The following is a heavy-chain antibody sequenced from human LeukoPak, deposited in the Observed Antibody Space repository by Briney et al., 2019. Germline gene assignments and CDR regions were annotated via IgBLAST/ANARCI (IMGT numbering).Heavy chain of an antibody. CDR3: AKDWELGS. CDR2: IYIRGST. J-gene: IGHJ5*02. D-gene: IGHD1-26*01. CDR1: GASISSYY. Sequence: SEILSLTCSVSGASISSYYWNWIRQPPGKGLEWIGNIYIRGSTNYNPSLKSRVTISLDTSKDQFSLKLTSVTAADTAFYYCAKDWELGSWGQGTLVTVSS. V-gene: IGHV4-59*01.